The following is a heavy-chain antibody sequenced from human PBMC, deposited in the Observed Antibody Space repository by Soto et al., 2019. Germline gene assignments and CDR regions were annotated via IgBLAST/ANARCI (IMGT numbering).Heavy chain of an antibody. J-gene: IGHJ4*02. Sequence: QVQLVQSGAEVKKPGSSVKVSCKASGGTFSSYAISWVRQAPGQGLEWMGGIIPIFGTANYAQKFQGRVTITADESTNTDYMELSSLRSEDTAVYYWARDLVEQQLETGDYWGQGTLVTVSS. V-gene: IGHV1-69*12. CDR3: ARDLVEQQLETGDY. D-gene: IGHD6-13*01. CDR2: IIPIFGTA. CDR1: GGTFSSYA.